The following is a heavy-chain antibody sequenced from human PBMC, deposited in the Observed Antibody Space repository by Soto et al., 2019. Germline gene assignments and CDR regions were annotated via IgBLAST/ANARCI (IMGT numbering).Heavy chain of an antibody. CDR1: GFAFRSYG. J-gene: IGHJ4*02. Sequence: QIQLVESGGGVVQPGRSLRLSCAASGFAFRSYGMHWVRQVPGRGLDWLSVISYEKNTIHYAGSVRGRFTISRDNSKNTVYLDIKSLRPEYTAIYYCAKGGATAAVLDYWGQGTLVTVSP. CDR3: AKGGATAAVLDY. D-gene: IGHD3-10*02. CDR2: ISYEKNTI. V-gene: IGHV3-30*18.